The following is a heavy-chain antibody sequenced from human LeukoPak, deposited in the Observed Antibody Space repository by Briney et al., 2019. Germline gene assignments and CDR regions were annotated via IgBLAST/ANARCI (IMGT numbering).Heavy chain of an antibody. CDR1: GYTFTGYH. J-gene: IGHJ1*01. V-gene: IGHV1-2*02. Sequence: ASVKVSCKASGYTFTGYHMHWVRQAPGQGLEWMGWINPNSGGTNYAQKFQGRVTMTRDTSISTAYMELSRLRSDDTAVYYCARPPHSCSGGSCYGYFQHWGQGTLVTVSS. D-gene: IGHD2-15*01. CDR3: ARPPHSCSGGSCYGYFQH. CDR2: INPNSGGT.